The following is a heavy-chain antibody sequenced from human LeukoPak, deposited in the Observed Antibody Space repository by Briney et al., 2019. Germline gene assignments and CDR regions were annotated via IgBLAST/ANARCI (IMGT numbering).Heavy chain of an antibody. CDR2: INHSGST. J-gene: IGHJ5*02. V-gene: IGHV4-34*01. D-gene: IGHD2-15*01. CDR1: GGSFSGYY. Sequence: SETLSLTCAVYGGSFSGYYWSWIRQPPGKGLEWIGEINHSGSTNYNPSLKSRVTISVDTSKNQFSLKLSSVTAADTAVYYCASRGYCSGGSCSPNWFDPWGQGTLVTVSS. CDR3: ASRGYCSGGSCSPNWFDP.